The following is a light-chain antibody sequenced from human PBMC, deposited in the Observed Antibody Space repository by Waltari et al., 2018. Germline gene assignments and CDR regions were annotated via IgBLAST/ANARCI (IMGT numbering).Light chain of an antibody. Sequence: EIVLTHSPGTLSLSPGERAPLSCRASQSVSSTYFAWYQQKPGQAPRLLIYGASSRATGIPDRFSGSGSGTDFTLTISRLEPEDFAVYYCQQYGSSPSTFGQGTKVEIK. CDR1: QSVSSTY. V-gene: IGKV3-20*01. CDR3: QQYGSSPST. CDR2: GAS. J-gene: IGKJ1*01.